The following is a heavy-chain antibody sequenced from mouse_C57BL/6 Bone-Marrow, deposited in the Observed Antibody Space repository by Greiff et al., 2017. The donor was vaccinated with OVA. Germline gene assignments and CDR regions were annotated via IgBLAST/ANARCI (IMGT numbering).Heavy chain of an antibody. D-gene: IGHD2-5*01. CDR1: GYTFTSYW. V-gene: IGHV1-72*01. CDR3: AREGDSNYDGWFAY. Sequence: QVQLKQPGAELVKPGASVKLSCKASGYTFTSYWMHWVKQRPGRGLEWIGRIDPNSGGTKYNEKFKSKATLTVDNPSSTAYMQLSSLTAEDSAVYYGAREGDSNYDGWFAYWGQGTLVTVSA. J-gene: IGHJ3*01. CDR2: IDPNSGGT.